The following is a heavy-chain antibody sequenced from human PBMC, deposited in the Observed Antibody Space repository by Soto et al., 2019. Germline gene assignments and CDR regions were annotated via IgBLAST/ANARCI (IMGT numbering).Heavy chain of an antibody. CDR2: INHSKTT. Sequence: PSETLSLTCAVYGGSFSGYYWSWIRQPPGKGLEWIGEINHSKTTNYNPSLKSRVTISVDTSKNQFSLKLSSVTAADTAVYYCARPTRQWLGLRYYYGMDVWGQGTTVS. J-gene: IGHJ6*02. CDR3: ARPTRQWLGLRYYYGMDV. D-gene: IGHD6-19*01. V-gene: IGHV4-34*01. CDR1: GGSFSGYY.